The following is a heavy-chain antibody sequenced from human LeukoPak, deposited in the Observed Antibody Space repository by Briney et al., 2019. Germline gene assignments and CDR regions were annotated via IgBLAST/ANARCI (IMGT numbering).Heavy chain of an antibody. CDR3: ASLRFLEWLSFDY. V-gene: IGHV4-34*01. CDR1: GGSFSGYY. Sequence: PSETLSLTCAVYGGSFSGYYWSWIRQPPGKGLEWIGEINHSGSTNYNPSLKSRVTISVDTSKNRFSLKLSSVTAADTAVYYCASLRFLEWLSFDYWGQGTLVTVSS. J-gene: IGHJ4*02. D-gene: IGHD3-3*01. CDR2: INHSGST.